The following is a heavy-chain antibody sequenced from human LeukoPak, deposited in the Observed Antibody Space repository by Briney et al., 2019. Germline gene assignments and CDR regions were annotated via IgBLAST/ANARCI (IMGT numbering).Heavy chain of an antibody. D-gene: IGHD5-18*01. J-gene: IGHJ4*02. CDR3: AKSGQLWKVFFDY. V-gene: IGHV3-23*01. CDR1: GFTFSSYG. CDR2: ISGSSGST. Sequence: GGSLRLSCAASGFTFSSYGMSWVRQAPGKGLEWVSAISGSSGSTYYADSVKGRFTISRDNSKNTLYLQMNSLRAEDTAVYYCAKSGQLWKVFFDYWGQGTLVTVSS.